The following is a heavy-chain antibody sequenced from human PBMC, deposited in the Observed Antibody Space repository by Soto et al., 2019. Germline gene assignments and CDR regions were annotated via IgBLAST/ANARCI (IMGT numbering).Heavy chain of an antibody. V-gene: IGHV2-5*02. D-gene: IGHD5-18*01. CDR3: AHSGSSRYSHGWSFGY. Sequence: QITLKESGPTLVKPTQTLTLTCTFSGLSLSTSGVGVGWMRQPPGKVLEWLALIYWDDDKRYSPSLKSSLTNTKDTAKNPMVLTMSSVDPVDTATYYCAHSGSSRYSHGWSFGYWGQGALVTVSS. CDR2: IYWDDDK. J-gene: IGHJ4*02. CDR1: GLSLSTSGVG.